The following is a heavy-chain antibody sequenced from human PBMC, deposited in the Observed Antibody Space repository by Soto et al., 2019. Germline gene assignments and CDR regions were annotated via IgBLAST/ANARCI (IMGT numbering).Heavy chain of an antibody. V-gene: IGHV1-2*02. Sequence: ASVKVSCKASGYTFTAFYMNWVRQAPGQGLEWMGWVNPNTGVTKYAQKFQGRVTMTRDMSITTAYLELSSLTSDDTALYYCARGGFRGHCSAPSCYAFFDHWGQGTLVTVSS. CDR1: GYTFTAFY. CDR3: ARGGFRGHCSAPSCYAFFDH. J-gene: IGHJ5*02. CDR2: VNPNTGVT. D-gene: IGHD2-2*01.